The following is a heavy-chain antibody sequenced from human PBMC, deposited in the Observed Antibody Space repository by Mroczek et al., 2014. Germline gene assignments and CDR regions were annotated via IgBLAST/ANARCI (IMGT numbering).Heavy chain of an antibody. CDR2: IYYSGST. D-gene: IGHD2-2*01. J-gene: IGHJ6*03. CDR1: GGSISSGGYY. Sequence: QVQLQESGPGLVKPSQTLSLTCTVSGGSISSGGYYWSWIRQHPGKGLEWIGYIYYSGSTYYNPSLKSRVTISVDTSKNQFSLKLSSVTAADTAVYYCARVIGVPAAMYPSYYYYYMDVWGKGTTVTVSS. V-gene: IGHV4-31*03. CDR3: ARVIGVPAAMYPSYYYYYMDV.